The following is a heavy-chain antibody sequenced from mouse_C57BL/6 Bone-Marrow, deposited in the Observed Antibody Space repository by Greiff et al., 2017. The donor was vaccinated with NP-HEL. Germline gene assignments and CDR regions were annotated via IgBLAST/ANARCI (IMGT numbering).Heavy chain of an antibody. J-gene: IGHJ3*01. Sequence: VQLQESGAVLARPGASVKLSCKASGYTFTSYGISWVKQRPGQGLEWIGEIYPCSGNTYYNEKFKGKATLTADKSSSTAYMELRSLTSEDSAVYFCARRYYGSRAWFAYWGQGTLVTGSA. V-gene: IGHV1-81*01. CDR2: IYPCSGNT. CDR1: GYTFTSYG. D-gene: IGHD1-1*01. CDR3: ARRYYGSRAWFAY.